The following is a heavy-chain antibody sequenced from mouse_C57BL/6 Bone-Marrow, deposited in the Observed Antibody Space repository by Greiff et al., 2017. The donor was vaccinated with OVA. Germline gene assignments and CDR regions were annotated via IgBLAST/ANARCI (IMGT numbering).Heavy chain of an antibody. D-gene: IGHD1-1*01. CDR3: AMVLLLRYPLENYFDY. Sequence: QVHVKQPGAELVKPGASVKVSCKASGYTFTSYWMHWVKQRPGQGLEWIGRIHPSDSDTNYNQKFKGKATLTVDKSSSTAYMQLSSLTSEDSAVYYCAMVLLLRYPLENYFDYWGQGTTLTVSS. CDR1: GYTFTSYW. CDR2: IHPSDSDT. J-gene: IGHJ2*01. V-gene: IGHV1-74*01.